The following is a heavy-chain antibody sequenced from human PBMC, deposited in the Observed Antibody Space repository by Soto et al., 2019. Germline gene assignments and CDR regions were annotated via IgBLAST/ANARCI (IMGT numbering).Heavy chain of an antibody. V-gene: IGHV6-1*01. D-gene: IGHD6-13*01. CDR3: ARDRSSSYLYYYYYGMDV. CDR1: GDSVSSNSAA. Sequence: PSQTLSLTCVISGDSVSSNSAAWNWIRQSPSRGLEWLGRTYYRSKWYNDYAVSVKSRITINPDTSKNQFSLQLNSVTPEDTAVYYCARDRSSSYLYYYYYGMDVWGQGTTVTVSS. J-gene: IGHJ6*02. CDR2: TYYRSKWYN.